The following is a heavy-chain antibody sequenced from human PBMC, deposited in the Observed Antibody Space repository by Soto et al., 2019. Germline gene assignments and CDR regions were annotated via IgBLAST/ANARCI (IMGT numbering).Heavy chain of an antibody. V-gene: IGHV3-13*05. Sequence: VGSKSVSSGAAGFPCSSFYRHCVRQAKGKGLEWVSAIGTAGDPYYPGSVKGRFTISRENAKNSLYLQMNSLRAGDTAVYYCARGAFSDGDPYYFDYWGQGTLVTVSS. CDR3: ARGAFSDGDPYYFDY. CDR1: GFPCSSFY. D-gene: IGHD4-17*01. CDR2: IGTAGDP. J-gene: IGHJ4*02.